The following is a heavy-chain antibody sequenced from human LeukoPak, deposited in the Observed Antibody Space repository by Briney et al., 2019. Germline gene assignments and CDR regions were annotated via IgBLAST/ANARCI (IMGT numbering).Heavy chain of an antibody. CDR1: GFTFSSRA. V-gene: IGHV3-48*01. Sequence: GGSLRLSCSASGFTFSSRAMNWVRQAPGKGLEWVSYISSSTSNIYYADSVEGRFTISRDNAKNSLYLQMNSLRAEDTAVYYCARDSAAAGTLYFDSWGQGTLVTVSS. CDR2: ISSSTSNI. D-gene: IGHD6-13*01. J-gene: IGHJ4*02. CDR3: ARDSAAAGTLYFDS.